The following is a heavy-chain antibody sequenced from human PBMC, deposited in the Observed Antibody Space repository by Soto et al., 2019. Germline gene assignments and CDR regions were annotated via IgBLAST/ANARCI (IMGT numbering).Heavy chain of an antibody. CDR2: ISGSGGST. V-gene: IGHV3-23*01. Sequence: EVQLLESGGGLVQPGGSLRLSCAASGFTFSSYAMSWVRQAPGKGLEWVSAISGSGGSTYYADSVKGRFTISRDNSKNTRYLQMDSLRAEDTAVYYCAKSAASGMVRGAIILVFDYWGQGTLVTVSS. D-gene: IGHD3-10*01. CDR3: AKSAASGMVRGAIILVFDY. CDR1: GFTFSSYA. J-gene: IGHJ4*02.